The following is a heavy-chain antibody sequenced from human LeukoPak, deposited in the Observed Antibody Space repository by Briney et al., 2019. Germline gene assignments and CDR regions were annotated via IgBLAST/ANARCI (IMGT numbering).Heavy chain of an antibody. CDR1: GFTFSTYA. J-gene: IGHJ3*02. V-gene: IGHV3-23*01. CDR2: ISGSGGST. Sequence: GGSLRLSCAASGFTFSTYAMSWVRLAPGKGLEWVSGISGSGGSTYYADSVKGRFTISRDNSKNTLYLQMNSLRAEDTAVYYCAKDQGYGGNDDAFDIWGQGTMVTVSS. D-gene: IGHD4-23*01. CDR3: AKDQGYGGNDDAFDI.